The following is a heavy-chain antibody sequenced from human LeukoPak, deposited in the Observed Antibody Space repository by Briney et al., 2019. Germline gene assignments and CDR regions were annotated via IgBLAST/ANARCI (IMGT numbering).Heavy chain of an antibody. CDR3: VRDSRYCPDV. CDR1: GFTVSSNY. J-gene: IGHJ6*02. D-gene: IGHD2-15*01. Sequence: GGSLRLSCAASGFTVSSNYMSWVRQVPGKGLVWVSRIVSDGSSTSYADSVTGRFTVSRDNAKNTLYLQMNSLRVEDTAVYYCVRDSRYCPDVWGQGTTVTVSS. V-gene: IGHV3-74*01. CDR2: IVSDGSST.